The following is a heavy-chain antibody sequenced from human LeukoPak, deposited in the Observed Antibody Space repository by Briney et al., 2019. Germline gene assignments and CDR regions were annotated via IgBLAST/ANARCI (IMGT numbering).Heavy chain of an antibody. Sequence: SVKVSCEASGGTFSSYAISWVRQAPGQGLEWMGGIIPIFGTANYAQKFQGRVTITADESTSTAYMELSSLRSEDTAVYYCARAHLGGEYDILTGPYSPAGDYGMDVWGKGTTVTVSS. CDR2: IIPIFGTA. D-gene: IGHD3-9*01. CDR3: ARAHLGGEYDILTGPYSPAGDYGMDV. J-gene: IGHJ6*04. V-gene: IGHV1-69*13. CDR1: GGTFSSYA.